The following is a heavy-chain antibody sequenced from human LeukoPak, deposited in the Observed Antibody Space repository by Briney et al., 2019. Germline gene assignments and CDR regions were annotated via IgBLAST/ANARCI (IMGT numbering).Heavy chain of an antibody. CDR3: ARVRQQVVHDAFDI. CDR1: GGSMSSYY. Sequence: KPSETLSLTCTVSGGSMSSYYWGWIRQPPGKGLEWIGYIYYSGSTNYNPSLKSRVTISVDTSKNLFPLKLSSVTAADTAVYYCARVRQQVVHDAFDIWGQGTMVIVSS. J-gene: IGHJ3*02. CDR2: IYYSGST. D-gene: IGHD6-13*01. V-gene: IGHV4-59*01.